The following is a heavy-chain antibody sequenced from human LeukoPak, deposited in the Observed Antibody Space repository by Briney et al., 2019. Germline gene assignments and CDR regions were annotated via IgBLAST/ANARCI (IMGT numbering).Heavy chain of an antibody. CDR3: ARGAQAVAGVYYFDY. Sequence: SETLSLTCTVSGGSISSYYWSWIRQPPGKGLEWIGYIYYSGSTNYNPSLKSRVTISVDTSKNQFSLKLSSVTAADTAVYYCARGAQAVAGVYYFDYWGQGTLVTVSS. V-gene: IGHV4-59*01. CDR2: IYYSGST. D-gene: IGHD6-19*01. J-gene: IGHJ4*02. CDR1: GGSISSYY.